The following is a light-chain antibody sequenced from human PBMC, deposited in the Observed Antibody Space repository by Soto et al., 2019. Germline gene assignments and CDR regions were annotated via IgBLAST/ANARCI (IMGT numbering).Light chain of an antibody. Sequence: QSALTQSASVSGSPGQSITISCTGTSSDVGGYKYVSWYQQHPGKAPKLMIYNVSNRPSGVSNRFSGSKSGNTASLTISGLQAEDEADYYCSSYRSSRSYVFGTGTKLTVL. CDR2: NVS. CDR1: SSDVGGYKY. CDR3: SSYRSSRSYV. J-gene: IGLJ1*01. V-gene: IGLV2-14*03.